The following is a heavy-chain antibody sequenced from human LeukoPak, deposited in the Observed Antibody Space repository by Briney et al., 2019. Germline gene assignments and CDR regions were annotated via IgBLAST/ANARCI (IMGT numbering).Heavy chain of an antibody. V-gene: IGHV4-39*07. J-gene: IGHJ3*02. Sequence: SETLSLTFTVSGGSISSSSYYWGWIRQPPGKGLEWIGSIYYSGSTYYNPSLKSRVTISVDTSKNQFSLKLSSVTAADTAVYYCARREGAFDIWGQGTMVTVSS. CDR3: ARREGAFDI. CDR1: GGSISSSSYY. D-gene: IGHD1-26*01. CDR2: IYYSGST.